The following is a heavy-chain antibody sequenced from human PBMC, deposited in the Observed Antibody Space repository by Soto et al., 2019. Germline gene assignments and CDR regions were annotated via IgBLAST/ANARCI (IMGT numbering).Heavy chain of an antibody. Sequence: PGESLKISCKGSGYSFTIYWISWVRQMPGKGLEWMGRIDPSDSYTNYSPSFQGHVTISADKSISTACLQWSSLKASDTAMYYCARRNLYYYGMDVWGQGTTVTVSS. CDR3: ARRNLYYYGMDV. J-gene: IGHJ6*02. CDR2: IDPSDSYT. V-gene: IGHV5-10-1*01. CDR1: GYSFTIYW.